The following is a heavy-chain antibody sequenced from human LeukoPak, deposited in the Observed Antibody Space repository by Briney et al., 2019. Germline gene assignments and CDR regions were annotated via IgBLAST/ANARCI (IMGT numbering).Heavy chain of an antibody. CDR2: IYPGDSDT. V-gene: IGHV5-51*01. J-gene: IGHJ3*02. D-gene: IGHD1-26*01. CDR1: GYSFTSYW. Sequence: GESLKISCKGSGYSFTSYWIGWVRQMPGKGLEWMGIIYPGDSDTRYSPSFQGQVTISADKSISTAYLQWSSLKASDTAMYYCARHRPFSGSPLSDAFDIWGQGIMVTVSS. CDR3: ARHRPFSGSPLSDAFDI.